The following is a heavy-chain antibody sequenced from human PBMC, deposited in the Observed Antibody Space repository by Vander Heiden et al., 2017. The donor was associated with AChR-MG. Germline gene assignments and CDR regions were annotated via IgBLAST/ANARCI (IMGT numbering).Heavy chain of an antibody. CDR2: ISGSGGST. V-gene: IGHV3-23*01. J-gene: IGHJ4*02. D-gene: IGHD6-19*01. CDR1: GFTFSSYA. CDR3: APGGGSGLLG. Sequence: EVQLLESGGGLVQPGGTLRLSCAASGFTFSSYAMSWVRQAPGKGLEWVSAISGSGGSTYDADAVKGRFTISRDNSKNTLYLKMNSLRAEDTAVYYCAPGGGSGLLGWGQGTLVTVSS.